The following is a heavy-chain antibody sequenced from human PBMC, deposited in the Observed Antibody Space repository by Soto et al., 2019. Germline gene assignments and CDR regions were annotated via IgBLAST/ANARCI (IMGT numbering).Heavy chain of an antibody. V-gene: IGHV3-30*03. CDR2: ISYDGGNK. J-gene: IGHJ6*02. CDR3: ARFQPSYFAMDV. Sequence: GGSLRLSCAASGFTFSSYGMHWVRQAPGKGLEWVAVISYDGGNKNYADSVKGRFTISRDNSKNTLYLQMNSLRAEDTAVYYCARFQPSYFAMDVWGQGNTVTVSS. CDR1: GFTFSSYG.